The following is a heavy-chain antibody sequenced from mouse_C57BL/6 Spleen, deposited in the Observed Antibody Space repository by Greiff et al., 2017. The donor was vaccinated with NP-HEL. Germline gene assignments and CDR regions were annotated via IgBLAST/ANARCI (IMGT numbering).Heavy chain of an antibody. Sequence: DVKLQESGPGLVKPSQSLSLTCSVTGYSITSGYYWNWIRQFPGNKLEWMGYISYDGSNNYNPSLKNRISITRDTSKNQFFLKLNSVTTEDTATYYCARFDYEWYFDVWGTGTTVTVSS. CDR2: ISYDGSN. D-gene: IGHD2-4*01. J-gene: IGHJ1*03. CDR3: ARFDYEWYFDV. CDR1: GYSITSGYY. V-gene: IGHV3-6*01.